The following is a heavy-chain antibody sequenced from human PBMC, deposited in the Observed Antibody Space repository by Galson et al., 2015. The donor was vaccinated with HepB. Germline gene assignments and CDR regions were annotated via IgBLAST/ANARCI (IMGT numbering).Heavy chain of an antibody. CDR3: AIDLSSGAYYDFLRGHPGAFDI. V-gene: IGHV3-30*03. D-gene: IGHD3-3*01. CDR1: GFTFSSYG. J-gene: IGHJ3*02. CDR2: ISYDGSNK. Sequence: SLRLSCADSGFTFSSYGMHWVRQAPGKGLEWVSVISYDGSNKYYADSVKGRFTISRDNSKNTLYLQMNSLRVEDTAVYYCAIDLSSGAYYDFLRGHPGAFDIWGQGTMVTVSS.